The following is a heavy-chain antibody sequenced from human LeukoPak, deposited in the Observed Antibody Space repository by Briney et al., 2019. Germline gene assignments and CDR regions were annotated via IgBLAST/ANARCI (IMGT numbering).Heavy chain of an antibody. CDR3: TRVTLRRSKYNWFDP. Sequence: ASVKVSCTSSGGTFDTHIFNWVRQAPGQGLEWMGKITPIIGTTKYAQRFQARVTITADRSTSTAYLELSGLTYDDTAVYYCTRVTLRRSKYNWFDPWGQGTPVSVSS. CDR2: ITPIIGTT. J-gene: IGHJ5*02. CDR1: GGTFDTHI. V-gene: IGHV1-69*08. D-gene: IGHD1-20*01.